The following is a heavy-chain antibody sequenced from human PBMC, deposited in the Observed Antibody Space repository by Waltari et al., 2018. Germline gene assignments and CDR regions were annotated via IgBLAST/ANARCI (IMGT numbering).Heavy chain of an antibody. J-gene: IGHJ3*02. Sequence: QVQLQESGPGLVKPSETLSLTCAVSGYSISGGYYWGWIRQPPGKGLEWIGSIYHSGSTYYNPSLKSRVTISVDTSKNQFSLKLSSVTAADTAVYYCARRQQLGAFDIWGQGTMVTVSS. CDR2: IYHSGST. CDR1: GYSISGGYY. CDR3: ARRQQLGAFDI. D-gene: IGHD6-13*01. V-gene: IGHV4-38-2*01.